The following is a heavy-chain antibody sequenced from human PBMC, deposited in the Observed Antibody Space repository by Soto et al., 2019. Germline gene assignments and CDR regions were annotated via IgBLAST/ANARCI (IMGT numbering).Heavy chain of an antibody. V-gene: IGHV1-18*01. D-gene: IGHD1-26*01. CDR2: STHTGNT. CDR3: ARSGEHPVDY. J-gene: IGHJ4*02. CDR1: GYAFPHYV. Sequence: QVRLVQSGPEVKKPGASVKVSCKTSGYAFPHYVINWVRQAPGHGLEWMGFSTHTGNTNYAQNFQGRVVLTTATSTSTAYSEVTSLRSYDTAVYYCARSGEHPVDYWGQGTPVTVSS.